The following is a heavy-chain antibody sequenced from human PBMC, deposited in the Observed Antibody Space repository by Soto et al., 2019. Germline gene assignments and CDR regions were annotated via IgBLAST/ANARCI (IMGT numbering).Heavy chain of an antibody. CDR2: INPSGGST. J-gene: IGHJ5*02. D-gene: IGHD3-22*01. CDR3: ARDGGPYYYDSSGGWFDP. V-gene: IGHV1-46*03. Sequence: ASVKVSCKASGYTFTSYYMHWVRQAPGQGLEWMGIINPSGGSTSYAQKFQGRVTMTRDTSTSTVYMELSSLRSEDTAVYYCARDGGPYYYDSSGGWFDPWGQGTLVTVSS. CDR1: GYTFTSYY.